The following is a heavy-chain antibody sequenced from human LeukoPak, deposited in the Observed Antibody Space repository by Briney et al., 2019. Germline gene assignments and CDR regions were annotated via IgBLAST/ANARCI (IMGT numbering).Heavy chain of an antibody. Sequence: QPGGSLRLSCAASGFTFSSSGMHWVRQAPGKGLEWVAVIWYDGSNRYYADPVKGRFTVSRDNSKNTLYLQMNSLRAEDTAVYYCARAKGVSTGYRLTDYWGQGTLVTVSS. CDR3: ARAKGVSTGYRLTDY. CDR1: GFTFSSSG. J-gene: IGHJ4*02. CDR2: IWYDGSNR. V-gene: IGHV3-33*01. D-gene: IGHD3-22*01.